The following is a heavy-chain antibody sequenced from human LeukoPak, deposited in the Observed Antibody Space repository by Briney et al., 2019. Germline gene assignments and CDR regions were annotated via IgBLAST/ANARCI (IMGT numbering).Heavy chain of an antibody. J-gene: IGHJ4*02. V-gene: IGHV4-4*02. CDR3: ARARGYSYGDY. Sequence: PSATLSLTCAVSGGSISSRNWWSWVRQPPGKGLEWIGEIYHSGSTNYNPSLKSRVTISVDTSKNQFSLKLSSVTAADTAVYYCARARGYSYGDYWGQGTLVTVSS. CDR2: IYHSGST. D-gene: IGHD5-18*01. CDR1: GGSISSRNW.